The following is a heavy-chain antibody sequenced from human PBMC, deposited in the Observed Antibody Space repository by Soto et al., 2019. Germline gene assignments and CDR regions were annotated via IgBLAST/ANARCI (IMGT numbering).Heavy chain of an antibody. V-gene: IGHV3-23*01. J-gene: IGHJ5*02. Sequence: EVQLLESGGGLVQPGGSLRLPCAASGFTFSSYAMSWVRQAPGKGLEWVSAISAGGGNTYYRDSVKGRFTISRDNSKNTLYLQMNSLRAEDTAVYFCAQTTPSIHWFDPWGQGTLVTVSS. CDR1: GFTFSSYA. CDR2: ISAGGGNT. CDR3: AQTTPSIHWFDP. D-gene: IGHD1-1*01.